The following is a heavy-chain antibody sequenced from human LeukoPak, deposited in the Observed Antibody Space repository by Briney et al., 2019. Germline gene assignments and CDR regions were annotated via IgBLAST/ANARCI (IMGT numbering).Heavy chain of an antibody. CDR3: ARDGDFWSGYPGFGY. D-gene: IGHD3-3*01. J-gene: IGHJ4*02. CDR1: GGSISSYY. V-gene: IGHV4-4*07. Sequence: SETLSLTCTVSGGSISSYYWSWLRQPAGKGLEWLGRIYTSGSTNYNPSLKSRVTMSVDTSKNQFSLKLSSVTAADTAVYYCARDGDFWSGYPGFGYWGQGTPVTVSS. CDR2: IYTSGST.